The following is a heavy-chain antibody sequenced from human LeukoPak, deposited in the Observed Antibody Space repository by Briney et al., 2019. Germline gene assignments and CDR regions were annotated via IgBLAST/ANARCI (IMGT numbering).Heavy chain of an antibody. Sequence: GGSLRLSCAASGFTLSNYAMTWVRQAPGKGLEWVSGVNSDGGSTYYADSVRGRFTISRDNSKNTLYLQMNSLRAEDTAVYYCAKGFSNPDYWGQGTLVTVSS. CDR3: AKGFSNPDY. D-gene: IGHD4-11*01. J-gene: IGHJ4*02. V-gene: IGHV3-23*01. CDR2: VNSDGGST. CDR1: GFTLSNYA.